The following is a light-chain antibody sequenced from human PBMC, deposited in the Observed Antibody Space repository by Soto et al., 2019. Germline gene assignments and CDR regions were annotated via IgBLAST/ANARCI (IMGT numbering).Light chain of an antibody. Sequence: EIVMTQSPATLSVSPGERATLSCRASQSVSSNLAWYQQKPGQAPRLLIYGASNRATGIPDRFSGSGSGTDFTLTISRLEPEDFAVFYCQQYGRSITFGQGTRLEIK. CDR2: GAS. J-gene: IGKJ5*01. V-gene: IGKV3-20*01. CDR3: QQYGRSIT. CDR1: QSVSSN.